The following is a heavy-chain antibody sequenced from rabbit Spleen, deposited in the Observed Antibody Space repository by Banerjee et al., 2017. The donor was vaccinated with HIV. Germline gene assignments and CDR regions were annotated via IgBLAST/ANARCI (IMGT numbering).Heavy chain of an antibody. J-gene: IGHJ4*01. Sequence: QEQLEETGGGLVQPGGSLTLSCKASGFDFSGDYMSWVRQAPGKGLEWIGCVYIIGGTTYYASWVNGRFTISRSTSLNTVTLQMTSLTAADTATYFCARGYVTGDLWGPGTLVTVS. CDR2: VYIIGGTT. D-gene: IGHD4-1*01. CDR1: GFDFSGDY. V-gene: IGHV1S47*01. CDR3: ARGYVTGDL.